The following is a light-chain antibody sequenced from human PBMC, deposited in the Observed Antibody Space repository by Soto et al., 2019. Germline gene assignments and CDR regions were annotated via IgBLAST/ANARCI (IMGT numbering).Light chain of an antibody. V-gene: IGLV2-8*01. Sequence: QSVLTQPPSASGSPGQSVTISCTGASCDVGTYDFVSWYQPHPGKAPKLMIYEVTKRPSGVPDPFSGSRSGNTASLTVSGLQAEDEADYYCTSDAGSNNFDVFGTGTKVTVL. J-gene: IGLJ1*01. CDR3: TSDAGSNNFDV. CDR1: SCDVGTYDF. CDR2: EVT.